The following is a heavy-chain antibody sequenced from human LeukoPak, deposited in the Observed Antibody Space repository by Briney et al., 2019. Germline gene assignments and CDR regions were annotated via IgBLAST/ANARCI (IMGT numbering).Heavy chain of an antibody. Sequence: PGGSLRHSCAASGFTFSDYYMTWIRQAPGKGLQRVSYISSSGSTISYADSVKGRFTISRDNAKNSLYLQMNSLRVEDTAVYYCARVHNDFWSGYYTAFDYWGQGTLVTVSS. CDR1: GFTFSDYY. D-gene: IGHD3-3*01. V-gene: IGHV3-11*01. CDR3: ARVHNDFWSGYYTAFDY. CDR2: ISSSGSTI. J-gene: IGHJ4*02.